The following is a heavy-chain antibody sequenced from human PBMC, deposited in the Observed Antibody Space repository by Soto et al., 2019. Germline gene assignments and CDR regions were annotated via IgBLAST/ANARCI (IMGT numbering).Heavy chain of an antibody. Sequence: QVQLVQSGAEVKKPGASVKVSCKASGYTLTSYYMHWVRQSPGQVLELMGIINPSGGSTSYAQKFQGRVTMTRDTSTSTVYMELSSLRSEDTAVYYCARDRHSNSYYFDYWGQGTLVTVSS. J-gene: IGHJ4*02. CDR1: GYTLTSYY. D-gene: IGHD4-4*01. V-gene: IGHV1-46*03. CDR2: INPSGGST. CDR3: ARDRHSNSYYFDY.